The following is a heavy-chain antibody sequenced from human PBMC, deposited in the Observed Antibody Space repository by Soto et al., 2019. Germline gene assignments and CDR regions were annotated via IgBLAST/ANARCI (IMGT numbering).Heavy chain of an antibody. D-gene: IGHD6-13*01. CDR2: ISAST. CDR3: AIRMYSTRWYYLDY. CDR1: GFTVSSYA. Sequence: EMQLLESGGGLVQAGGSLRLSCAASGFTVSSYALNWVRQAPGKVLEWVSGISASTYYADSVKGRFTISRDTSKNTLYLQMNSLRAEDTAIYFCAIRMYSTRWYYLDYWGQGTLVTVSS. J-gene: IGHJ4*02. V-gene: IGHV3-23*01.